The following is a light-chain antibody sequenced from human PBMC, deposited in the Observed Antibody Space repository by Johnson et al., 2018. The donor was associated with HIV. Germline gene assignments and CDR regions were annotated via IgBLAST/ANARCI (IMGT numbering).Light chain of an antibody. J-gene: IGLJ1*01. CDR1: SSNIGNNY. Sequence: QSVLTQPPSVSAAPGQKVTISCSGSSSNIGNNYVSWFQHLPGTAPKLLIYENNKRPSGIPDRFSGSKSGTSATLAITGLQTGDEADYYCGTWDSSLSAGVFGTGTKVTVL. CDR2: ENN. CDR3: GTWDSSLSAGV. V-gene: IGLV1-51*02.